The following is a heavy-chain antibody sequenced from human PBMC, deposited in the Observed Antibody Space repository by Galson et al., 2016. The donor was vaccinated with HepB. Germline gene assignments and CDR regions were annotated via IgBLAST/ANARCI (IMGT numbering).Heavy chain of an antibody. Sequence: SLRLSCAASGFTFSNYGMHWVRQAPAKGLEWVAADSMDGRRKFYADSVKGRFTISRGNSNNMLFLQMSSLRADDTAVYYCAKRHEYCPAVGCSVDYWGQGTLGSVSS. CDR2: DSMDGRRK. CDR1: GFTFSNYG. D-gene: IGHD2/OR15-2a*01. V-gene: IGHV3-30*18. J-gene: IGHJ4*02. CDR3: AKRHEYCPAVGCSVDY.